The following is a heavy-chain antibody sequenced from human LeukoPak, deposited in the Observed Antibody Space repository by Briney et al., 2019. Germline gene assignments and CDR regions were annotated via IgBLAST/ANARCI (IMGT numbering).Heavy chain of an antibody. D-gene: IGHD1-7*01. V-gene: IGHV3-23*01. J-gene: IGHJ3*02. Sequence: GGSLRLSCAASGFTFSTYAMTWVRQAPGKGLEWVSLISGTGGSTYYADSVKGRFTISRDNAKNTLYLQMNSLRVEDTALYYCARDSGTCTGCAFDMWGQGTVVTVSS. CDR1: GFTFSTYA. CDR3: ARDSGTCTGCAFDM. CDR2: ISGTGGST.